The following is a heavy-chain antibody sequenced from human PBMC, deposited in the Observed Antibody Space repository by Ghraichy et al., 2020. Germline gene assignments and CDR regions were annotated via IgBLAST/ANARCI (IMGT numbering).Heavy chain of an antibody. CDR3: ARVNLGATYADWYFDL. J-gene: IGHJ2*01. Sequence: SETLSLTCTVSGGSISSSNYYWGWIRQPPGEGLEWIGSIYYSGSTYYNPSLKSRVTISVDTSKNQFSVKLSSVTAADTAVYYCARVNLGATYADWYFDLWGRGTLVTVSS. D-gene: IGHD1-26*01. CDR2: IYYSGST. CDR1: GGSISSSNYY. V-gene: IGHV4-39*01.